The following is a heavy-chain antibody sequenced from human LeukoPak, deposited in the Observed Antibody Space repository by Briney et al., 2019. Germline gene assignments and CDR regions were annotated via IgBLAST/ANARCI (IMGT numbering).Heavy chain of an antibody. D-gene: IGHD3-9*01. J-gene: IGHJ4*02. CDR3: ARNKYDILTGYLPFDY. Sequence: SVKVSCKASGGTFSSYAISWVRQAPGQGLEWMGRIIPIFGTANYAQKFQGRVTITTDESTSTAYMELSRLRSDDTAVYYCARNKYDILTGYLPFDYWGQGTLVTVSS. CDR2: IIPIFGTA. V-gene: IGHV1-69*05. CDR1: GGTFSSYA.